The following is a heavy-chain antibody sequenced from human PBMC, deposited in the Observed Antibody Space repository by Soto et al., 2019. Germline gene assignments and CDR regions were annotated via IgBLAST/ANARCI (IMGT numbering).Heavy chain of an antibody. CDR3: ARNMDTAMADVDY. CDR1: GFSFSSYG. CDR2: IWYDGSNK. D-gene: IGHD5-18*01. J-gene: IGHJ4*02. Sequence: QVQLVESGGGVVQPGRSLRLSCAASGFSFSSYGMHWVRQAPGKGLEWVAVIWYDGSNKYYADSVKGRFTISRDNSKNTLYIQMNSLRAEDTAVYYCARNMDTAMADVDYWGQGTLVTVSS. V-gene: IGHV3-33*01.